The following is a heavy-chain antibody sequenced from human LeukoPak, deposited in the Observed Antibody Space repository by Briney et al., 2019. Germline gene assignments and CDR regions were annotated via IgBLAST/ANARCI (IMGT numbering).Heavy chain of an antibody. CDR3: AREGEWPYCSSTSCYRDNFDY. V-gene: IGHV1-46*01. D-gene: IGHD2-2*01. CDR2: INPSGGGT. J-gene: IGHJ4*02. CDR1: GYTFTSYD. Sequence: ASVKVSCKASGYTFTSYDMQWVRQAPGQGFEWLGMINPSGGGTNYAQKFQGRVTMTRDTSTSTVYMELSSLRSEDTAVYYCAREGEWPYCSSTSCYRDNFDYWGQGTLVTVSS.